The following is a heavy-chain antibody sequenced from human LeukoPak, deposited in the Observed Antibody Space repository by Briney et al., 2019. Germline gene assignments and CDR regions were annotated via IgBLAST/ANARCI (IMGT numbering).Heavy chain of an antibody. CDR3: ARQWGITIFGVVKPTGWFDP. CDR1: GYSISSGYY. J-gene: IGHJ5*02. Sequence: SETLSLXCAVSGYSISSGYYWGWIRQPPGKGLEWIGSIYHSGSTYYNPSLKSRVTISVDTSKNQFSLKLSSVTAADTAVYYCARQWGITIFGVVKPTGWFDPWGQGTLVTISS. V-gene: IGHV4-38-2*01. D-gene: IGHD3-3*01. CDR2: IYHSGST.